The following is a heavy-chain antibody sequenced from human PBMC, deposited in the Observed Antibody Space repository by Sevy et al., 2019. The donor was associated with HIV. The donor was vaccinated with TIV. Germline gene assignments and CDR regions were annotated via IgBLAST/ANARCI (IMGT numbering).Heavy chain of an antibody. CDR2: ISWNSGSI. V-gene: IGHV3-9*01. CDR3: AKGALRWQWLVGGEGLYFDY. CDR1: GFTFDDYA. J-gene: IGHJ4*02. Sequence: GGSLRLSCAASGFTFDDYAMHWVRQAPGKGLEWVSGISWNSGSIGYADSVKGRFTISRDNAKNSLYLQMNSLRAEDTPVYYCAKGALRWQWLVGGEGLYFDYWGQGTLVTVSS. D-gene: IGHD6-19*01.